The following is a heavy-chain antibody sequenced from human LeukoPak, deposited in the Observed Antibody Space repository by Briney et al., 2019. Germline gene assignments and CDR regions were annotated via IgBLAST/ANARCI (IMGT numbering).Heavy chain of an antibody. Sequence: GASVKVSCKASGGTFSTYSINWVRQAPGQGLEWMGGIIPMFGATNHALNFQGRVTFAADESTSTVYMELSSLSSEDTAVYYCARGGRERYSSGWTDAFDIWGQGTMVTVSS. D-gene: IGHD6-19*01. CDR1: GGTFSTYS. V-gene: IGHV1-69*13. CDR2: IIPMFGAT. J-gene: IGHJ3*02. CDR3: ARGGRERYSSGWTDAFDI.